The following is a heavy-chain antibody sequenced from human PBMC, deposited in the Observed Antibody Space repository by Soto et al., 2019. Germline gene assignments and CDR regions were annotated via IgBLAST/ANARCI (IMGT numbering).Heavy chain of an antibody. D-gene: IGHD6-13*01. V-gene: IGHV4-34*01. Sequence: SETLSLTCAVYGGSFSGYYWSWIRQPPGKGLEWIGEINHSGSTNYNPSLKSRATISVDTSKNQFSLKLSSVTAADTAVYYCARGLAAAGTGYGMDVWGQGTTVTVSS. CDR1: GGSFSGYY. J-gene: IGHJ6*02. CDR3: ARGLAAAGTGYGMDV. CDR2: INHSGST.